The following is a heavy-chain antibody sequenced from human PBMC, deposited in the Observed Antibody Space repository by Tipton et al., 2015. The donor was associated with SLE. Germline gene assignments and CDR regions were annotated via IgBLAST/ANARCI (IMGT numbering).Heavy chain of an antibody. Sequence: TLSLTCAVSGGSINSYNWWTWVRQPPGKGLEWIGEIYHSGTTNYNPSLKSRGTVSIDTSKNQFSLKLNSVTAADTAVYYCARYFLPYQYKFDWWGQGSLVTVSS. CDR2: IYHSGTT. CDR1: GGSINSYNW. J-gene: IGHJ4*02. V-gene: IGHV4-4*02. CDR3: ARYFLPYQYKFDW. D-gene: IGHD1-14*01.